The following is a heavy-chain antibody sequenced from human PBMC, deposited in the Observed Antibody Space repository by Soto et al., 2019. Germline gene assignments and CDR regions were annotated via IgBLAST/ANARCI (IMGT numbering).Heavy chain of an antibody. J-gene: IGHJ4*02. CDR3: ARDIYYDASGYFDY. V-gene: IGHV3-30*14. CDR2: TSYDGSDQ. D-gene: IGHD3-22*01. CDR1: GFSFSSFS. Sequence: GGSLRLSCATSGFSFSSFSMHWVRQAPGRGLEWLALTSYDGSDQYNAKSVKGRFTISRDNSKKTLYLHMNGLSAEDTAVYFCARDIYYDASGYFDYWGQGTQVTVSS.